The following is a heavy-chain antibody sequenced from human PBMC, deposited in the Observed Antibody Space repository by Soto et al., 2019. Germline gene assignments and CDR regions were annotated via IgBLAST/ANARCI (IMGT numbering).Heavy chain of an antibody. CDR1: GFTFNVYG. V-gene: IGHV1-69*06. CDR2: LIPIYDAP. J-gene: IGHJ6*02. CDR3: ARVRDPHLDHYGLDV. Sequence: SVKVSCKTSGFTFNVYGINWVRQAPGQGLEWMGGLIPIYDAPNYAQKFQDRVTITADKSTTTVYLELSSLTSEDTAVYFCARVRDPHLDHYGLDVWGQGTTVTVSS.